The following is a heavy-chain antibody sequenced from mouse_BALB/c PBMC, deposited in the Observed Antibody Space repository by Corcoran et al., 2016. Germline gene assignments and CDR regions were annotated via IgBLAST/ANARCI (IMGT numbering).Heavy chain of an antibody. Sequence: EVQLQQSGPELVKPGASVKMSCKASGHTFTSYVMHWVKQKPGQGLEWIGYINPYNDGTKYNEKFKGKATLTSDKSSSTAYMELSSLTSEDSAVYYCARGDGKESLYYYAMDYWGQGTSVTVSS. V-gene: IGHV1S136*01. D-gene: IGHD2-1*01. CDR2: INPYNDGT. CDR3: ARGDGKESLYYYAMDY. CDR1: GHTFTSYV. J-gene: IGHJ4*01.